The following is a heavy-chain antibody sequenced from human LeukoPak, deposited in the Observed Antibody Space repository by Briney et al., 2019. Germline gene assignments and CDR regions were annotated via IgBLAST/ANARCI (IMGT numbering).Heavy chain of an antibody. CDR2: INHSGST. Sequence: PSETLSLTCAVYGGSFSGYYWSWIRQPPGKGLEWIGEINHSGSTNYNPSLKSRVTISVDTSKNQFSLKLSSVTAADTAVYYCARGSIAVAGTAWGVYYYYMDVWGKGTTVTVSS. J-gene: IGHJ6*03. CDR1: GGSFSGYY. V-gene: IGHV4-34*01. CDR3: ARGSIAVAGTAWGVYYYYMDV. D-gene: IGHD6-19*01.